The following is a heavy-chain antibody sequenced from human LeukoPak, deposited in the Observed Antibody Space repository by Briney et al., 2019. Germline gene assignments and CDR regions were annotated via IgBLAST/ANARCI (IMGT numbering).Heavy chain of an antibody. CDR3: ARAGNHYGDYVDY. V-gene: IGHV3-11*01. D-gene: IGHD4-17*01. CDR2: ISSSGSTI. J-gene: IGHJ4*02. Sequence: GGSLRLSCAASGFTFSDYYMSWIRQAPGKGLEWVSYISSSGSTICYADSVKGRFTISRDNAKDSLYLQMNSLRAEDTAVYYCARAGNHYGDYVDYWGQGTLVTVSS. CDR1: GFTFSDYY.